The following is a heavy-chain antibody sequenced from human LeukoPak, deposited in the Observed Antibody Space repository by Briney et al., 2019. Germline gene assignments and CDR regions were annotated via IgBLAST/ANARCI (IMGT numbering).Heavy chain of an antibody. V-gene: IGHV1-2*02. D-gene: IGHD6-6*01. Sequence: GASVKVSCKASGYTFTGYYMHRVRQAPGQGLEWMGWINPNSGGTNYAQKFQGRVTMTRDTSISTAYMELSRLRSDDTAVYYCARASLVISSVAARPRFLLYWGQGTLVTVSS. CDR3: ARASLVISSVAARPRFLLY. CDR2: INPNSGGT. J-gene: IGHJ4*02. CDR1: GYTFTGYY.